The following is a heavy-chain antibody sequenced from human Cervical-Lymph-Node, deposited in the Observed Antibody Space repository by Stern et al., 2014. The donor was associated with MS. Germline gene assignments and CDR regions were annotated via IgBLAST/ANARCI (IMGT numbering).Heavy chain of an antibody. CDR3: AKDTWGIQLWSPFDS. V-gene: IGHV3-9*01. D-gene: IGHD5-18*01. Sequence: MQLVQSGGGLVQPGGSLRLSCAASGFNFHDYGMDWVRQAPGKGLEWGSGISWNSGTIAYADSVKGRFAVSRDNAKNSLYLQLSSLRPEDTALYFCAKDTWGIQLWSPFDSWGQGTLVTVSS. J-gene: IGHJ4*02. CDR2: ISWNSGTI. CDR1: GFNFHDYG.